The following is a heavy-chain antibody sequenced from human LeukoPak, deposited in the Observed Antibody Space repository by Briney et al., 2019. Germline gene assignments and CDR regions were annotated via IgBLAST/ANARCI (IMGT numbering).Heavy chain of an antibody. CDR3: ARDTPTYSDDDY. D-gene: IGHD4-11*01. V-gene: IGHV1-69*13. CDR1: GGTFSSYA. Sequence: ASVKVSCKASGGTFSSYAISWVRQAPGQGLEWMGGIIPIFGTANYAQKFQGRVTITADESTSTAYMELSSLRSEDTAVYYCARDTPTYSDDDYWGQGTLVTVSS. J-gene: IGHJ4*02. CDR2: IIPIFGTA.